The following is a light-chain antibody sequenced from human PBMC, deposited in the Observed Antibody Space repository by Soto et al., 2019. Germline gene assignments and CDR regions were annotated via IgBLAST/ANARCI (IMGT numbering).Light chain of an antibody. CDR3: QQYTSYSP. CDR2: KAS. CDR1: QSINNL. V-gene: IGKV1-5*03. Sequence: DIQMTQSPSTLSASVGDRVTITCRASQSINNLLAWYQQKPGKAPKLLIYKASNLESGVPSRFSGNGSGTEFTLTISRLQHDDFATYYCQQYTSYSPFGGGTKVEIK. J-gene: IGKJ4*02.